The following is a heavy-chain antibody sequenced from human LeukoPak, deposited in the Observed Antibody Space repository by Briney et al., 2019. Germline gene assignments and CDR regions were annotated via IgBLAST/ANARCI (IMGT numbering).Heavy chain of an antibody. V-gene: IGHV4-59*01. Sequence: SETLSLTCTVAGGSISSYYWSWIRQPPGKGLEWIGYIYYSGSTNYNPSLKSRVTISVDTSKNQFSLKLSSVTAADTAVYYCARDRSYYDSSGYLAPDWYFDLWGRGTLVTVSS. CDR3: ARDRSYYDSSGYLAPDWYFDL. D-gene: IGHD3-22*01. J-gene: IGHJ2*01. CDR1: GGSISSYY. CDR2: IYYSGST.